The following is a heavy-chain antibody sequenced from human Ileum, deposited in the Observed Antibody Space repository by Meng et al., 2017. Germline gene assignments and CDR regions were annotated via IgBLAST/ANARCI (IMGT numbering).Heavy chain of an antibody. J-gene: IGHJ4*02. CDR2: TYYRSKWFN. D-gene: IGHD1-26*01. CDR1: GDSVATNSAA. CDR3: ARGGGSYYHFDY. Sequence: QAQLQQPGPGLVKPPQTLPSPWAISGDSVATNSAAWNWIRQSPSRGLEWLGRTYYRSKWFNEYAVSVKSRITINPDTSENQFSLQLNSVTPEDAAVYYCARGGGSYYHFDYWGQGTLVTVSS. V-gene: IGHV6-1*01.